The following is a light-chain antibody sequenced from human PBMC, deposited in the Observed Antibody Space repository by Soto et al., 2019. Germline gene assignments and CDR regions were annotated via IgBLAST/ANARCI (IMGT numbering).Light chain of an antibody. CDR2: AVT. J-gene: IGLJ6*01. Sequence: QSDLNQPASVSGSPGPAISISCTGTSSDVGGYNYVFWYQQHPGKAPKLMIYAVTDRPSGVSSRFSGSKSGNTASLTIAGLHAEDEADYFCSSYPSSSTLFGTGTKLTVL. V-gene: IGLV2-14*01. CDR3: SSYPSSSTL. CDR1: SSDVGGYNY.